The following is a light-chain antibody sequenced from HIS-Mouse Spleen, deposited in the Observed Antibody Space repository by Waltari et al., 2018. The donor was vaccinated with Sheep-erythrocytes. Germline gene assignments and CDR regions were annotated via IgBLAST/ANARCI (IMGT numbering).Light chain of an antibody. CDR1: QGISSC. CDR3: QQANSFPYT. CDR2: AAS. V-gene: IGKV1-12*01. J-gene: IGKJ2*01. Sequence: DIQMTQSPSSVSASVGDRVTITCRASQGISSCLAWYQQEPGKAPKLLIYAASSLQSGVPSRFSGSGSGTDFTLTISSLQPEDFATYYCQQANSFPYTFGQGTKLEIK.